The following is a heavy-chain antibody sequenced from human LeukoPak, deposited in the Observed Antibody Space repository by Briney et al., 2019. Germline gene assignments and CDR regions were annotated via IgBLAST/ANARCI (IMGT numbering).Heavy chain of an antibody. CDR2: IRYDGSHE. J-gene: IGHJ6*04. D-gene: IGHD3-10*02. CDR1: GFTFSTHD. V-gene: IGHV3-30*02. Sequence: GGSLRLSCVASGFTFSTHDMHWVRQAPGKGLEWVAFIRYDGSHEYYADSVKGRFTISRDNSKNSLYLQMNSLRAEDTAVYYCAELGITMIGGVWGKGTTVTISS. CDR3: AELGITMIGGV.